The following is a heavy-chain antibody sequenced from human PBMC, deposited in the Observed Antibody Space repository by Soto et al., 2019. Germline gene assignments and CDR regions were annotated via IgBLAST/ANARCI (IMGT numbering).Heavy chain of an antibody. D-gene: IGHD4-4*01. V-gene: IGHV1-8*01. CDR1: GYTFTNYA. J-gene: IGHJ4*02. CDR2: MNANSGNT. CDR3: AREGRVGYSSPLDF. Sequence: QVQLVQSGAEVKKPGASVKVSCKTSGYTFTNYAINWMRQATGHGLEWIGWMNANSGNTGYAQRFQGRVTMTWNTSISTAYMELSSLRSEDTAVYYCAREGRVGYSSPLDFWGQGTLVTVSS.